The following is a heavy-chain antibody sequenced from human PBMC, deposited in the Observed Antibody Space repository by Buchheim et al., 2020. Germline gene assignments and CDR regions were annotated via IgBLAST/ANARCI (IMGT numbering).Heavy chain of an antibody. CDR1: GFIFSNYW. CDR3: ARGGGSGKLDY. D-gene: IGHD5-24*01. J-gene: IGHJ4*02. Sequence: EVQLVESGGGLVQPGGSLRLSCAASGFIFSNYWMHWVRQAPGKGLVWVSLIYSDGTNTNYADSVKGRITISGDNAKSTLYLQMNSLRAEDTAVYYCARGGGSGKLDYWGQG. CDR2: IYSDGTNT. V-gene: IGHV3-74*01.